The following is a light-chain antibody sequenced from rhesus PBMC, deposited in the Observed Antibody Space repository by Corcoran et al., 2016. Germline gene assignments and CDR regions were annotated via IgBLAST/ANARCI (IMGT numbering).Light chain of an antibody. CDR2: RTS. CDR3: QHHDSSPWT. Sequence: DIRMTQSPSSLSASVGDRVIITCRASQGINDWLAWYQQKPGKAPNLLIYRTSNLETGVPSRFSGSGSGTNFTRTISSLQPEDIATYYCQHHDSSPWTFGQGTKVEI. J-gene: IGKJ1*01. V-gene: IGKV1-69*01. CDR1: QGINDW.